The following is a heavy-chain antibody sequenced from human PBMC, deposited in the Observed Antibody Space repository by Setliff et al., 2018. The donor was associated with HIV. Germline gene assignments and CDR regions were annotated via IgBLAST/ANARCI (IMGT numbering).Heavy chain of an antibody. CDR3: ASGSHGEGATDY. CDR2: IIPIFGTA. D-gene: IGHD1-26*01. CDR1: GGTFSSYA. Sequence: WASVKVSCKASGGTFSSYAISWVRQAPGQGLEWMGGIIPIFGTANYAQKFQGRVTITADESTNTAYMELSSLRSEDTAVYYCASGSHGEGATDYWGLGTLVTVSS. V-gene: IGHV1-69*13. J-gene: IGHJ4*02.